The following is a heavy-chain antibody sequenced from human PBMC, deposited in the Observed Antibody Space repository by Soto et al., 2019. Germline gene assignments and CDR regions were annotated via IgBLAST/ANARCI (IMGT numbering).Heavy chain of an antibody. V-gene: IGHV4-30-4*01. Sequence: SETLSLTCTVSGGSISSGDYYWSWIRQPPGKGLEWIGYIYYSGSTYYKPSLKSRVTISVDTSKNQFSLKLSSVTAADTAVYYCAREYDFWSGYDYWGQGTLVTVSS. CDR1: GGSISSGDYY. D-gene: IGHD3-3*01. J-gene: IGHJ4*02. CDR3: AREYDFWSGYDY. CDR2: IYYSGST.